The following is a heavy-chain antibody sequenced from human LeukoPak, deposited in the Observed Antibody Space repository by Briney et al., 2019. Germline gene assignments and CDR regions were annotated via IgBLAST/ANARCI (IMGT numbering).Heavy chain of an antibody. J-gene: IGHJ6*02. D-gene: IGHD3-3*01. CDR2: IYYSGST. CDR1: GGSISSYY. CDR3: ARGYDFWSGYYPRSLYYYGMDV. V-gene: IGHV4-59*12. Sequence: PSETLSLTCTVSGGSISSYYWSWIRQPPGKGLEWIGYIYYSGSTYYNPSLKSRVTISVDTSKNQFSLKLSSVTAADTAVYYCARGYDFWSGYYPRSLYYYGMDVWGQGTTVTVSS.